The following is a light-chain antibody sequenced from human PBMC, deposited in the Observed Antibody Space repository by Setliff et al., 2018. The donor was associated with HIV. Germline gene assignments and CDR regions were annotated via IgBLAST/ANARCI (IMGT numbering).Light chain of an antibody. CDR2: DVD. Sequence: QSVLTQPRSVSGPPGQSVTISCTGSSSDVGDYSYVSWYQQHPGKAPKVIIYDVDKRPSGVPERFSASRSGTTASLTIPGLQADDEADYYCCSHAGTSFVFGIGTKVTVL. CDR1: SSDVGDYSY. J-gene: IGLJ1*01. CDR3: CSHAGTSFV. V-gene: IGLV2-11*01.